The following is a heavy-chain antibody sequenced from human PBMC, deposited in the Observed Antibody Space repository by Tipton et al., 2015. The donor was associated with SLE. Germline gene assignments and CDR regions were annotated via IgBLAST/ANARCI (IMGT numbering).Heavy chain of an antibody. J-gene: IGHJ4*02. CDR2: IYTSGST. D-gene: IGHD6-13*01. CDR3: ARREGIAAAGTID. CDR1: GGSISSGSYY. V-gene: IGHV4-61*02. Sequence: TLSLTCTVSGGSISSGSYYWSWIRQPAGKGLEWIGRIYTSGSTNYNPSLKSRVTISVDTSKNQFSLKLSSVTAADSAVYYCARREGIAAAGTIDWGQGTLVTVSS.